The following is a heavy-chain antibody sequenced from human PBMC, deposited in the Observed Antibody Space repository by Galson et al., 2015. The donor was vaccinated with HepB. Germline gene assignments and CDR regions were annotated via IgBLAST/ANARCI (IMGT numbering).Heavy chain of an antibody. Sequence: SLRLSCAASGFTFSSYGMHWVRQAPGKGLEWVAVIWYDGSNKYYADSVKGRFTISRDNSKNTLYLQMNSLRAEDTAVYYCARAGGNIVGATTGYDAFDIWGQGTMVTVSS. CDR1: GFTFSSYG. J-gene: IGHJ3*02. D-gene: IGHD1-26*01. V-gene: IGHV3-33*08. CDR2: IWYDGSNK. CDR3: ARAGGNIVGATTGYDAFDI.